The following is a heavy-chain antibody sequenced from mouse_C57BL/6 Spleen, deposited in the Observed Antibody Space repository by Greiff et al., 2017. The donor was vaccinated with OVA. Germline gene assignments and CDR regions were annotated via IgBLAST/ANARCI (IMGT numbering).Heavy chain of an antibody. D-gene: IGHD2-13*01. V-gene: IGHV1-18*01. CDR3: ARGRLHFDD. CDR2: ITPTNGGT. CDR1: GYTFTDYN. Sequence: EVQLQQSGPELVKPGASVKIPCKASGYTFTDYNMDWVKQSPGTSLEWIGDITPTNGGTIYNQQFKGKPTLTVDKSSSTAYMERRSQTSEDTAVYYCARGRLHFDDWGQGTTLTVSS. J-gene: IGHJ2*01.